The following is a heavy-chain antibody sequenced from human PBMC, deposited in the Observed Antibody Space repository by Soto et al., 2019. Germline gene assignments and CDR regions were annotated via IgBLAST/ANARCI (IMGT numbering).Heavy chain of an antibody. CDR2: IYWDDDK. Sequence: QITLKESGPTLVKPTQTLTLTCTFSGFSLSTSGVGVGWISQPPGKALEWLALIYWDDDKRYSPSLKSRLNNTKDTSKNHVVLTMTNMDPVDTATYYCAHRGVESWFDPWGQGTLVTLSS. CDR1: GFSLSTSGVG. V-gene: IGHV2-5*02. CDR3: AHRGVESWFDP. J-gene: IGHJ5*02.